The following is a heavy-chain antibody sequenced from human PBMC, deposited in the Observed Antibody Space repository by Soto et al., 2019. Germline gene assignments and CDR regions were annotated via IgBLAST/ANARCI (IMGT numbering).Heavy chain of an antibody. V-gene: IGHV1-69*06. CDR3: ARDGDTAMVSPLYNWFDP. CDR1: GGTFSSYA. CDR2: IIPIFGTA. J-gene: IGHJ5*02. Sequence: SVKVSCKASGGTFSSYAISWVRQAPGQGLEWMGGIIPIFGTANYAQKFQGRVTITADKSTSTAYMELSSLRSEDTAVYYCARDGDTAMVSPLYNWFDPWGQGTLVTVS. D-gene: IGHD5-18*01.